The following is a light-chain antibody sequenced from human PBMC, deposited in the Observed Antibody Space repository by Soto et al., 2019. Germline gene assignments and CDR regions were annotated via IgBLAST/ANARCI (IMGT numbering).Light chain of an antibody. J-gene: IGKJ4*01. CDR1: QDIAHY. CDR2: DAS. CDR3: QQYNNLSYMT. Sequence: DIQMTQSPSSLSASVGDRVTITCQASQDIAHYLHWYQQRPGKAPSLLIYDASNLETGVPSRFSGSGSGTHFTFTISSLQPEDVATYYCQQYNNLSYMTFGGGTKVEIK. V-gene: IGKV1-33*01.